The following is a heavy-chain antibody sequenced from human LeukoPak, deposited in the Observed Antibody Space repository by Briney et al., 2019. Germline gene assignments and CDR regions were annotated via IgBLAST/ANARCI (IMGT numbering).Heavy chain of an antibody. CDR1: GFTFGGSA. Sequence: GGSLRLSCAASGFTFGGSAMHWVRQASGKGLEWVGRIRSKANTYATAYAASVKGRFTISRDDSKNTAYLQLNSLKTEDTAVYYCTTAVGTDFYDYGLDAWGQGTTVTVSS. CDR3: TTAVGTDFYDYGLDA. CDR2: IRSKANTYAT. J-gene: IGHJ6*02. D-gene: IGHD6-13*01. V-gene: IGHV3-73*01.